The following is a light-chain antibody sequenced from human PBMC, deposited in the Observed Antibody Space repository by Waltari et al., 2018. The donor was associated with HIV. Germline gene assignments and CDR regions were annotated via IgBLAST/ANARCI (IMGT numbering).Light chain of an antibody. CDR2: SNN. V-gene: IGLV1-44*01. CDR3: AAWDDSLNAWV. CDR1: RSTIGRNI. J-gene: IGLJ3*02. Sequence: QSVLTQPPSASGTPGQRVSISCSGSRSTIGRNIVNWYQQLPGTAPKLLIYSNNQRPSGVPDRFSGSKSGTSASLAISGLQSEDEADYYCAAWDDSLNAWVFGGGTKLTVL.